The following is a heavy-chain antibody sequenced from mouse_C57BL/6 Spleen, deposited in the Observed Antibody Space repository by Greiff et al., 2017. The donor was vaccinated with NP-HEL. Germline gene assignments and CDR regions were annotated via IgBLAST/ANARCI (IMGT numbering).Heavy chain of an antibody. CDR1: GYTFTSYW. Sequence: QVQLQQPGAELVMPGASVKLSCKASGYTFTSYWMHWVKQRPGQGLEWIGEIDPSDSYTNYNQKFKGKSTLTVDKSSSTAYMQLSSLTSEDSAVYYCARAYYSNGFDYWGQGTTLTVSS. V-gene: IGHV1-69*01. J-gene: IGHJ2*01. CDR3: ARAYYSNGFDY. D-gene: IGHD2-5*01. CDR2: IDPSDSYT.